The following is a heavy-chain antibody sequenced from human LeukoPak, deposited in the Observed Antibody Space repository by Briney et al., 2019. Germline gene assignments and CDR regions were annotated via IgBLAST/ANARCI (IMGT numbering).Heavy chain of an antibody. Sequence: SETLSLTCTVSGGSISSSSYYWGWIRQPPGKGLEWIGSIYYSGSTYYNPSLKSRVTISVDTSKNQFSLKLSSVTAADTAVYYCARLQRYYYGSGSLGMDVWGKGTTVTISS. CDR3: ARLQRYYYGSGSLGMDV. CDR1: GGSISSSSYY. J-gene: IGHJ6*04. V-gene: IGHV4-39*07. D-gene: IGHD3-10*01. CDR2: IYYSGST.